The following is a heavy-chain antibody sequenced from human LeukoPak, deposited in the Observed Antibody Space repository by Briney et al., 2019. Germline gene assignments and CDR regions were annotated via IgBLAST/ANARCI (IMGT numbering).Heavy chain of an antibody. CDR3: ARDLGASTVIFFDY. J-gene: IGHJ4*02. D-gene: IGHD4-17*01. CDR1: GHTFTDFG. Sequence: ASVKVSCKASGHTFTDFGISWVRQAPGQGLEWMGWISAYNGNTKYAQKFQGRVTMTTDTSTSTAYMELRSLRSDDTAVYYCARDLGASTVIFFDYWGQGTLVTVSS. CDR2: ISAYNGNT. V-gene: IGHV1-18*01.